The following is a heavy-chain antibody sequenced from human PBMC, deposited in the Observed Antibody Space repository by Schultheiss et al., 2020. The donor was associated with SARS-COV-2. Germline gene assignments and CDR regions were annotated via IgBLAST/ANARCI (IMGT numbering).Heavy chain of an antibody. V-gene: IGHV4-34*01. CDR1: GGSISSYY. D-gene: IGHD2-2*01. CDR3: ARGSPLGYCSSTSCKGRGNWFDP. Sequence: SETLSLTCTVSGGSISSYYWSWIRQPPGKGLEWIGEINHSGSTNYNPSLKSRVTISVDTSKNQFSLKLSSVTAADTAVYYCARGSPLGYCSSTSCKGRGNWFDPWGQGTLVTVSS. CDR2: INHSGST. J-gene: IGHJ5*02.